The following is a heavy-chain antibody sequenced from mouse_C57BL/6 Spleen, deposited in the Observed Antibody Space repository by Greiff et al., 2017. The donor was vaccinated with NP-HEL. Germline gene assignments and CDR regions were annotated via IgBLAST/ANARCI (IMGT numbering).Heavy chain of an antibody. CDR1: GFTFSSYA. CDR2: ISDGGSYT. CDR3: ARDRVYYYGSSYLYYFDY. D-gene: IGHD1-1*01. J-gene: IGHJ2*01. V-gene: IGHV5-4*01. Sequence: EVKLLGSGGGLVKPGGSLKLSCAASGFTFSSYAMSWVRQTPEKRLEWVATISDGGSYTYYPDNVKGRFTISRDNAKNNLYLQMSHLKSEDTAMYYCARDRVYYYGSSYLYYFDYGGQGTTLTVSS.